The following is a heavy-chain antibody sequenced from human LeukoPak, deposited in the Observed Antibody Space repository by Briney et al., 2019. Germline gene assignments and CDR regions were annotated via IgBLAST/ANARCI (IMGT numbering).Heavy chain of an antibody. CDR1: GYTFSDYY. D-gene: IGHD3-16*01. CDR2: INPNSGGT. J-gene: IGHJ4*01. Sequence: ASVNPSCKTSGYTFSDYYIDWVRQAPGQGLEWMGWINPNSGGTNYAQNFQGRVTLTRDTSINTAYMDLSSLRSDDTALYYCARGFPGWGRYFAYWGHGTLVTVSS. V-gene: IGHV1-2*02. CDR3: ARGFPGWGRYFAY.